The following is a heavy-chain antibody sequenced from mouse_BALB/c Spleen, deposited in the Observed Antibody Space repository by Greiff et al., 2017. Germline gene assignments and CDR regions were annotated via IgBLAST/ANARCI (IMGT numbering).Heavy chain of an antibody. Sequence: EVQLVESGGGLVQPGGSLKLSCAASGFTFSSYGMSWVRQTPDKRLELVATINSNGGSTYYPDSVKGRFTISRDNAKNTLYLQMSSLKSEDTAMYYCAREYDYDDAWFAYWGQGTLVTVSA. CDR2: INSNGGST. V-gene: IGHV5-6-3*01. CDR3: AREYDYDDAWFAY. D-gene: IGHD2-4*01. J-gene: IGHJ3*01. CDR1: GFTFSSYG.